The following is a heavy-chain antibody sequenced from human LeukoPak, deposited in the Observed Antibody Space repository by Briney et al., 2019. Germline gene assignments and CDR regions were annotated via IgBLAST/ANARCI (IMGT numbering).Heavy chain of an antibody. CDR2: IHHSGST. J-gene: IGHJ4*02. CDR3: ARRRGGTSDYDY. D-gene: IGHD2-15*01. V-gene: IGHV4-59*04. CDR1: GFTFSNYW. Sequence: GSLRLSCAASGFTFSNYWMSWVRQPPGKGLEWIRNIHHSGSTYYSPSLKSRVTISVDTSKTQFSLKMNSVTAADTAVYYCARRRGGTSDYDYWGQGTLVTVSS.